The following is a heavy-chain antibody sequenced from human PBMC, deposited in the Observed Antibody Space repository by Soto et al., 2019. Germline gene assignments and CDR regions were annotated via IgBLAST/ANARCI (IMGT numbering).Heavy chain of an antibody. V-gene: IGHV4-59*08. CDR2: IYYSGST. J-gene: IGHJ4*02. CDR3: ARHLESYSYYFDY. Sequence: PSESLSLTCAVSGGTISSYYWSWTRQPPGKGLEWIGYIYYSGSTNYNPSLKSRVTISVDTSKNQFSLKLSSVTAADTAVYYCARHLESYSYYFDYWGQGTLVTVSS. CDR1: GGTISSYY. D-gene: IGHD2-21*01.